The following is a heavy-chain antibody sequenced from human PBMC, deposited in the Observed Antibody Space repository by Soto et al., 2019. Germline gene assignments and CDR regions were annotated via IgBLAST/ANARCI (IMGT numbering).Heavy chain of an antibody. Sequence: QVQLVESGGGVVQPGRSLRLSCAASGFTFSSYGMHWVRQAPGKGLEWVAVIWYDGSNKYYADSVKGRFTISRDNSKNTLYLQMNSLRAEDTAVYYCARLLRTARHPYYYYYGMDVWGQGTTVTVSS. CDR1: GFTFSSYG. CDR3: ARLLRTARHPYYYYYGMDV. V-gene: IGHV3-33*01. CDR2: IWYDGSNK. J-gene: IGHJ6*02. D-gene: IGHD3-16*01.